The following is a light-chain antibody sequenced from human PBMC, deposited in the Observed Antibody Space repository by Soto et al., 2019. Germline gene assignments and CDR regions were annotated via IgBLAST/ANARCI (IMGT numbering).Light chain of an antibody. Sequence: QSALTQPASVSGSPGQSISISGTGTISDIGGYNYVSWYQHHPGKAPKLMIFEVSNRPSGVSNRFSGSKSGNTASLTISGLQAEDEADYYCSSHTSHNAVLFGGGTKLTVL. CDR2: EVS. J-gene: IGLJ2*01. CDR1: ISDIGGYNY. CDR3: SSHTSHNAVL. V-gene: IGLV2-14*01.